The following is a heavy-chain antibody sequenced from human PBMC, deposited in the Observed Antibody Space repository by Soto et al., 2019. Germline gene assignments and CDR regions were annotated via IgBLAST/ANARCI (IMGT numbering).Heavy chain of an antibody. CDR1: VVSFRSYG. CDR2: IWYDGSNK. D-gene: IGHD3-10*01. Sequence: VVAPRLACAASVVSFRSYGMHWVRQATGKGLEWVAVIWYDGSNKYYADSVKGRFTISRDNSKNTLYLQMNSLRAEDTAVYYCARDLGVRGNYGMDVWGQGQTVTVS. J-gene: IGHJ6*02. CDR3: ARDLGVRGNYGMDV. V-gene: IGHV3-33*01.